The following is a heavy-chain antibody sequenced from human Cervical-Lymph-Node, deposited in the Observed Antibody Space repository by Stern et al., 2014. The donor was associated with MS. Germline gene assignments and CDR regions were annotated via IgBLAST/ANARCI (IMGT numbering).Heavy chain of an antibody. D-gene: IGHD3-22*01. CDR1: GYTFTAFF. V-gene: IGHV1-2*06. CDR3: AREATRIVVGIDY. Sequence: QVQLVQSGTKMQKPGASVRVSCKASGYTFTAFFIHWVRQVPGQGLEWMGRLNPNSDDPTYAENFQDRVPLTRDTYIGTAYLELSRLTSTDTAVYYCAREATRIVVGIDYWGQGTQVTVSS. CDR2: LNPNSDDP. J-gene: IGHJ4*02.